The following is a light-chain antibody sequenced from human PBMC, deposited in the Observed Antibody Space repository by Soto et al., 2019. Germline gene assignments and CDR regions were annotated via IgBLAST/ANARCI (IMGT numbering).Light chain of an antibody. V-gene: IGLV2-11*01. Sequence: QSVLTQPRSVSGSPGQSVTLSCTGTSSDVGGYHYVSWYQHHPGKAPKIIIYDVNKRPSGVPDRFSGSKSGNTASLTISGLQTEDEADYYCCSYEGSYTLVFGGGTKLTVL. CDR3: CSYEGSYTLV. CDR2: DVN. CDR1: SSDVGGYHY. J-gene: IGLJ2*01.